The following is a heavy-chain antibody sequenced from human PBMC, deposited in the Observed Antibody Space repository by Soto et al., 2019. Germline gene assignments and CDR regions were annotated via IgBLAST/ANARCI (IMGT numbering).Heavy chain of an antibody. Sequence: PGESLKISCKASGYSFSNYWIGWVRQMPGKGLERMGIIYPGYSDTRYSPSFQGQVTISADKSIRTAYLQWSSLKASDTAMYYCATRGYHSSGYFDYWGQGTPVTVSS. CDR2: IYPGYSDT. D-gene: IGHD3-22*01. V-gene: IGHV5-51*01. CDR3: ATRGYHSSGYFDY. CDR1: GYSFSNYW. J-gene: IGHJ4*02.